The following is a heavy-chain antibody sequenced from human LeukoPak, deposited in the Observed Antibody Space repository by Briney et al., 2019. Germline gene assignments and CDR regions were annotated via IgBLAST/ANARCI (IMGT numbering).Heavy chain of an antibody. CDR3: ARDTSGSYPITYFDS. CDR1: GFTFSCDS. D-gene: IGHD3-10*01. Sequence: GGSLRLSCVASGFTFSCDSMNWVRQAPGKGMEWVSYIDSTSGYIYYADSVKGRFTISRDNAKNSLYLQMNSLSAEDTAVYYCARDTSGSYPITYFDSWGQGALVTVSS. J-gene: IGHJ4*02. V-gene: IGHV3-21*01. CDR2: IDSTSGYI.